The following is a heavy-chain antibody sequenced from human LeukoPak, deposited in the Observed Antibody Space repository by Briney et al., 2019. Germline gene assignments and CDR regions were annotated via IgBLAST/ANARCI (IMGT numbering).Heavy chain of an antibody. J-gene: IGHJ4*02. V-gene: IGHV3-23*01. CDR3: AKGGYYDSSGYYYDY. D-gene: IGHD3-22*01. CDR1: GFTFSSYV. Sequence: GGSLRLSCAASGFTFSSYVMSWVRQAPGKGLEWVSAISGSGGSTYYADSVKGRFTISRDNSKNTLYLQMNSLRAEDTAVYYCAKGGYYDSSGYYYDYWGQGTLVTVSS. CDR2: ISGSGGST.